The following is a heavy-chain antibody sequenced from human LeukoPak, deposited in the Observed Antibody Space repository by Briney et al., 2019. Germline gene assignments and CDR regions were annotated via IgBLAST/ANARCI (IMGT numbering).Heavy chain of an antibody. J-gene: IGHJ4*02. CDR2: ISGSGGST. CDR1: GFTFSRFA. CDR3: AKSSSTSPEIGDY. Sequence: GGSLRLSCAASGFTFSRFATHWVRQAPGKGLEWVSGISGSGGSTYYAASVKGRSTISRDNSKNTLYLQMDSLRAEDTAVYYCAKSSSTSPEIGDYWGQGTLVTVSS. V-gene: IGHV3-23*01. D-gene: IGHD2-2*01.